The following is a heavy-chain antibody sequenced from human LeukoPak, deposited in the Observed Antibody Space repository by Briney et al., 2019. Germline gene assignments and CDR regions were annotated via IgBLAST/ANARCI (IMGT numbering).Heavy chain of an antibody. CDR1: GFTFSSYS. D-gene: IGHD6-13*01. CDR2: ISSSSYI. V-gene: IGHV3-21*01. CDR3: ARVKYSSSWLDY. Sequence: KPGGSLRLSCAASGFTFSSYSMNWVRQAPGMGLEWVSSISSSSYIYYADSVKGRFTISRDNAKNSLYLQMNSLRAEDTAVYYCARVKYSSSWLDYWGQGTLVTVSS. J-gene: IGHJ4*02.